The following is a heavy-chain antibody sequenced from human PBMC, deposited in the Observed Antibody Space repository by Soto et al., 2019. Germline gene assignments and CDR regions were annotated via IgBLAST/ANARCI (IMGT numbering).Heavy chain of an antibody. V-gene: IGHV3-73*01. J-gene: IGHJ4*02. CDR3: TRAYCSGGSCYLGY. Sequence: XESLLLSCAASGFTFSGSAMHGVRQASGKGLEWVGRIRSKANSYATAYAASVKGRFTISRDDSKNTAYLKMNSLKTEDTAVYYCTRAYCSGGSCYLGYWGQGTLVTVSS. D-gene: IGHD2-15*01. CDR1: GFTFSGSA. CDR2: IRSKANSYAT.